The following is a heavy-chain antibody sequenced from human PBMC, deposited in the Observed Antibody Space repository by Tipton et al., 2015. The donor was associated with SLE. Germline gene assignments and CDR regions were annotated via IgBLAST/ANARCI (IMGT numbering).Heavy chain of an antibody. Sequence: SLRLSCAASGFTFDNYWMSWVRQAPGKGLEWVANIKQEGSEKYYVLSVKGRFTISRDNAKNSLYLQMNNLGAEDTALYYCARWGCSSASCYFLYWGQGTLVAVSS. V-gene: IGHV3-7*01. D-gene: IGHD2-2*01. CDR1: GFTFDNYW. CDR3: ARWGCSSASCYFLY. J-gene: IGHJ4*02. CDR2: IKQEGSEK.